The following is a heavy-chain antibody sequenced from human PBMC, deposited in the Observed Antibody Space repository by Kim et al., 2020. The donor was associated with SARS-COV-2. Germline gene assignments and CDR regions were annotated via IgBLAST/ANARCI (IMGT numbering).Heavy chain of an antibody. D-gene: IGHD6-19*01. J-gene: IGHJ6*02. CDR2: ISSSSSYI. V-gene: IGHV3-21*01. Sequence: GGSLRLSCAASGFTFSSYSMNWVRQAPGKGLEWVSSISSSSSYIYYADSVKGRFTISRDNAKNSLYLQMNSLRAEDTAVYYCARECCGSGWAKIHVWVQGTTVAVSS. CDR3: ARECCGSGWAKIHV. CDR1: GFTFSSYS.